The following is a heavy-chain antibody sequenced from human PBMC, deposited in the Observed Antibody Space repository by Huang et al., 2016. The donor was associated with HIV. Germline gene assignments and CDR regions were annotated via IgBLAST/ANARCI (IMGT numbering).Heavy chain of an antibody. D-gene: IGHD6-6*01. V-gene: IGHV5-51*01. CDR2: IFPDDSET. CDR1: GYSFSSYW. CDR3: ARRFSSSSGYFDY. Sequence: VQLVQSGAEVKKPGESLKISCKGSGYSFSSYWIAWVRQMTGKGLEWRGIIFPDDSETTDSPSFEGQVTISADKSSGTAYLQWSSLKASDTAMYYCARRFSSSSGYFDYWGQGSLVTVSS. J-gene: IGHJ4*02.